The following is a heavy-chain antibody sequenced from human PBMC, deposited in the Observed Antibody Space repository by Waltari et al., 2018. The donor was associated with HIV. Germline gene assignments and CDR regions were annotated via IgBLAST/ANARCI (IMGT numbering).Heavy chain of an antibody. CDR2: ISGSGGST. D-gene: IGHD6-19*01. J-gene: IGHJ3*02. Sequence: EVQLLESGGGLVQPGGSLRLSCAASGFTVSSYDMSWVRQAPGKGLEWVSSISGSGGSTYYAESVKGRFTISRDNSKNTLYLQMNSLRDEDTAVYYCAKDQDIPLDSSGWFHDAFHIWGQGTMVTVSS. V-gene: IGHV3-23*01. CDR1: GFTVSSYD. CDR3: AKDQDIPLDSSGWFHDAFHI.